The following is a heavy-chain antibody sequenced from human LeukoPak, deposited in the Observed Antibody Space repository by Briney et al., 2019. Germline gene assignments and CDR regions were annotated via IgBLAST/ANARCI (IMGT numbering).Heavy chain of an antibody. J-gene: IGHJ4*02. CDR2: INSDASSA. CDR1: GFTFSGYW. Sequence: PGGSLRLSCAASGFTFSGYWMHWVRQTPGKGLVWVSRINSDASSASYADSVKGRFTISRGNAKNTLYLQMNSLRAEDTALYYCARDYYTSGSPNDYWGQGTLVTVSS. CDR3: ARDYYTSGSPNDY. V-gene: IGHV3-74*01. D-gene: IGHD3-10*01.